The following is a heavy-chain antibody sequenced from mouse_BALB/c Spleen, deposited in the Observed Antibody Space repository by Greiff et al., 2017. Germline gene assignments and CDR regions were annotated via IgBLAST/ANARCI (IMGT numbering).Heavy chain of an antibody. CDR2: ISSGSSTI. CDR3: ARSGYGSSLAWFAY. Sequence: EVQVVESGGGLVQPGGSRKLSCAASGFTFSSFGMHWVRQAPEKGLEWVAYISSGSSTIYYADTVKGRFTISRDNPKNTLFLQMTSLRSEDTAMYYCARSGYGSSLAWFAYWGQGTLVTVSA. V-gene: IGHV5-17*02. D-gene: IGHD1-1*01. J-gene: IGHJ3*01. CDR1: GFTFSSFG.